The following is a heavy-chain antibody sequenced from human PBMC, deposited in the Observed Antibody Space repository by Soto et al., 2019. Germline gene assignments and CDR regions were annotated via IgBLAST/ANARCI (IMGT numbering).Heavy chain of an antibody. V-gene: IGHV3-15*07. J-gene: IGHJ6*02. D-gene: IGHD6-19*01. CDR2: IKSKTDGGTT. CDR3: TTAYSSGWQPGYYYYGMDV. CDR1: GFTFSNAW. Sequence: GSLRLSCAASGFTFSNAWMNWVRQAPGKGLEWVGRIKSKTDGGTTDYAAPVKGRFTISRDNSKNTLYLQMNSLKTEDTAVYYCTTAYSSGWQPGYYYYGMDVWGQGTTVTVSS.